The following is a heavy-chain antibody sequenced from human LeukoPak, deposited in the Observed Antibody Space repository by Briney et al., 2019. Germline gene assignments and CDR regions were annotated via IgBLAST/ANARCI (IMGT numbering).Heavy chain of an antibody. CDR3: ARGRHYYGQNYGMDV. CDR1: GFTFS. J-gene: IGHJ6*02. CDR2: IWYDASNK. V-gene: IGHV3-33*01. D-gene: IGHD3-10*01. Sequence: PGGSLRLSCAASGFTFSHWVRQAPGKGLEWVAVIWYDASNKYYADSVKGRFTISRDNSKNTLYLQMNSLRAEDTAVYYCARGRHYYGQNYGMDVWGQGTTVTASS.